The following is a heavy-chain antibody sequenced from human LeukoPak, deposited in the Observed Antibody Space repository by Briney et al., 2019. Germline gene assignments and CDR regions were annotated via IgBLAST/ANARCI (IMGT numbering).Heavy chain of an antibody. J-gene: IGHJ3*02. V-gene: IGHV4-59*08. CDR1: GGSISSYY. CDR3: ARLSSWSKDDAFDI. D-gene: IGHD6-13*01. Sequence: SETLSLTCTVSGGSISSYYWSWIRQPPGKGLEWIGYIYYSGSTNYNPSLKSRVTISVDTSKNQFSLKLSSVTAADTAVYYCARLSSWSKDDAFDIWGQGTMVTVSS. CDR2: IYYSGST.